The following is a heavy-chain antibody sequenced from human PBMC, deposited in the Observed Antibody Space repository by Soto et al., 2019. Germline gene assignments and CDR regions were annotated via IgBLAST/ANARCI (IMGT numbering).Heavy chain of an antibody. CDR3: ARTGSGSWLDP. CDR2: IDPRDSQT. V-gene: IGHV5-10-1*01. CDR1: GYSFTYYS. D-gene: IGHD3-10*01. Sequence: PREPLKISCKPSGYSFTYYSITWFRQMSGKGLEWMGRIDPRDSQTDYSPSFQGHVTVSADKSSGTAFLQWHRLKASDTAIYYCARTGSGSWLDPWGQGTLVTVSS. J-gene: IGHJ5*02.